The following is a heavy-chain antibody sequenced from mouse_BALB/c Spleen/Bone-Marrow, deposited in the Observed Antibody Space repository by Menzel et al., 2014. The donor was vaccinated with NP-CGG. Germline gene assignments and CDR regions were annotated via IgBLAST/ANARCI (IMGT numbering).Heavy chain of an antibody. CDR1: GFSLTSYD. V-gene: IGHV2-9-2*01. D-gene: IGHD2-4*01. CDR2: IWTGGGT. CDR3: VRDGGIYYDYLYAMDY. J-gene: IGHJ4*01. Sequence: QVQLKDSGPGLVAPSQSLSITCTVSGFSLTSYDISWIRQSPGKGLEWLGVIWTGGGTNYNSAFMSRLSISKDNSKSQVFLKMNSLQTDDTAIYYCVRDGGIYYDYLYAMDYWGQGTSVTVSS.